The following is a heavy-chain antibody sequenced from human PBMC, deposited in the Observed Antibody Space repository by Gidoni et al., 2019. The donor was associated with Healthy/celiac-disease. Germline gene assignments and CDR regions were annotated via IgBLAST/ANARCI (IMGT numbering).Heavy chain of an antibody. Sequence: EVQLLESGGGLVQPGGSLRLSCAASGFTFSSYAMSWVRQAPGKGLEWVSAISGSGGSTYYADSVKGRFTTSRDNSKNTLYLQMNSLRAEDTAVYYCAKGEESQVVPAARPWFGEFQALYFDYWGQGTLVTVSS. D-gene: IGHD2-2*01. CDR3: AKGEESQVVPAARPWFGEFQALYFDY. J-gene: IGHJ4*02. CDR2: ISGSGGST. V-gene: IGHV3-23*01. CDR1: GFTFSSYA.